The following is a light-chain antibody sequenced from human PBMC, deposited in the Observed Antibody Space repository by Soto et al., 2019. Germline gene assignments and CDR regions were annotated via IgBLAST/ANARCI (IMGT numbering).Light chain of an antibody. CDR1: SGGIASNS. CDR2: EDN. CDR3: QSSDSNTVV. J-gene: IGLJ2*01. Sequence: NFMLTQPHSVSESPGKTVIISGTRSSGGIASNSVQWYQQRPGSSPTTLIYEDNQRPSGLPDRFSGSTDGFSNSSSLTISGLQTADEPDYHCQSSDSNTVVFGGWPKVAVL. V-gene: IGLV6-57*01.